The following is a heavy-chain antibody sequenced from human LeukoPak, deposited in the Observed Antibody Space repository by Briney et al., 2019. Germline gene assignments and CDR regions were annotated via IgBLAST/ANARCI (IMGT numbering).Heavy chain of an antibody. V-gene: IGHV1-18*01. D-gene: IGHD6-6*01. CDR3: ARLTRGVYQYSSSSYGMDV. CDR2: ISAYNGNT. CDR1: GYTFTSYG. Sequence: ASVKVSCKASGYTFTSYGISWVRQAPGQGLEWMGWISAYNGNTNYAQKLQGRVTMTTDTSTSTAYMELRSLRAEDTAVYYCARLTRGVYQYSSSSYGMDVWGQGTTVTVSS. J-gene: IGHJ6*02.